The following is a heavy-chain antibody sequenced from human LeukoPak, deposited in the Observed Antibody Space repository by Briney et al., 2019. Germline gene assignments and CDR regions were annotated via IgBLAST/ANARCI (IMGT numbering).Heavy chain of an antibody. V-gene: IGHV3-23*01. CDR3: AKGRYFDWFSSYFDY. Sequence: PGGTLRLSCAASGITFSSYGMSWVRQAPGKGLEWVSAISGSGGSTHYADSVKGRFTISRDNSKNTLYLQMNSLRAEDTAVYYCAKGRYFDWFSSYFDYWGQGTLGTVSS. J-gene: IGHJ4*02. CDR2: ISGSGGST. CDR1: GITFSSYG. D-gene: IGHD3-9*01.